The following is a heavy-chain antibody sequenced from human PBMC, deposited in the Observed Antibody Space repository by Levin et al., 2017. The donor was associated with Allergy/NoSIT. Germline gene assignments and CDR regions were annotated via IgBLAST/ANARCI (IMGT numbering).Heavy chain of an antibody. D-gene: IGHD6-13*01. V-gene: IGHV3-21*01. CDR2: ISSSSSYI. CDR3: ARDRGSSWGRQNYYYYGMDV. J-gene: IGHJ6*02. Sequence: GESLKISCAASGFTFSSYSMNWVRQAPGKGLEWVSSISSSSSYIYYADSVKGRFTISRDNAKNSLYLQMNSLRAEDTAVYYCARDRGSSWGRQNYYYYGMDVWGQGTTVTVSS. CDR1: GFTFSSYS.